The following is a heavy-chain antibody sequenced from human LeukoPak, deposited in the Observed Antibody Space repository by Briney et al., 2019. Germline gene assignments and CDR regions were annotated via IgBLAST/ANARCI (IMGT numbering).Heavy chain of an antibody. CDR2: IRNDGSGP. V-gene: IGHV3-30*02. J-gene: IGHJ4*02. CDR1: GFTFSGSG. Sequence: GGSLRLSCAASGFTFSGSGMNWVRQAPGKGLEWVAFIRNDGSGPHYADSAKGRFIISRDSSKNTLSLQMSSLRAEDTAVYYCARVVDHDYGDYYLDYWGQGTLVTVSS. D-gene: IGHD4-17*01. CDR3: ARVVDHDYGDYYLDY.